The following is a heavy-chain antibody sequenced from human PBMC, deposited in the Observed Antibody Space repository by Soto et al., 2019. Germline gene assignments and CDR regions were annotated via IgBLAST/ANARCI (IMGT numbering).Heavy chain of an antibody. CDR3: ARRPYGSGSYPYYYYGMDV. V-gene: IGHV1-18*01. CDR1: GYTFTSYG. J-gene: IGHJ6*02. D-gene: IGHD3-10*01. Sequence: QVQLVQSGAEVKKPGASVKVSCKASGYTFTSYGISWVRQAPGQGLEWMGWISAYNGNTNYAQKLQGRVTMTTDTXXSXARXELRSLRSDDTAVYYCARRPYGSGSYPYYYYGMDVWGQGTTVTVSS. CDR2: ISAYNGNT.